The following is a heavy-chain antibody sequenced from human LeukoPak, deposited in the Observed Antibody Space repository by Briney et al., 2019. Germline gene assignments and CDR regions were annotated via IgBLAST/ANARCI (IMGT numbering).Heavy chain of an antibody. CDR3: AKDREDERVVWFGQSYDY. J-gene: IGHJ4*02. Sequence: GGSLRLSCAASGFTFRSYAMHWVRQAPGKGLEWEAAISYDGSNKKYADSVKGRFTISRDNSKNTLYLQMNSLRAEDTAVYYCAKDREDERVVWFGQSYDYWGQGTLVTVSS. V-gene: IGHV3-30*04. CDR2: ISYDGSNK. D-gene: IGHD3-10*01. CDR1: GFTFRSYA.